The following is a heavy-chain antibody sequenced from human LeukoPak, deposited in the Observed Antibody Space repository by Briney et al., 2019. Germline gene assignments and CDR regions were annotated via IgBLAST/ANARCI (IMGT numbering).Heavy chain of an antibody. CDR2: IKSKTDGGTT. CDR3: TTAYYGSGSYYPNPDAFDI. J-gene: IGHJ3*02. V-gene: IGHV3-15*01. CDR1: GFTFSSYS. D-gene: IGHD3-10*01. Sequence: PGGSLRLSCAASGFTFSSYSMNWVRQAPGKGLEWVGRIKSKTDGGTTDYAAPVKGRFTISRDDSKNTLYLQMNSLKTEDTAVYYCTTAYYGSGSYYPNPDAFDIWGQGTMVTVSS.